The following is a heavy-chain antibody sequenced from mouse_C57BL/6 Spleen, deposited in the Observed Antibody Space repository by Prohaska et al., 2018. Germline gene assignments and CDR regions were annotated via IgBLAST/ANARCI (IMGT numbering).Heavy chain of an antibody. J-gene: IGHJ2*01. Sequence: HGKSLEWIGDINPNNGGTIYNQKFKGKATLTVDKSSSTAYMELRSLTSEDTAVYYCATGYYFDYWGQGTTLTVSS. V-gene: IGHV1-18*01. CDR3: ATGYYFDY. D-gene: IGHD4-1*01. CDR2: INPNNGGT.